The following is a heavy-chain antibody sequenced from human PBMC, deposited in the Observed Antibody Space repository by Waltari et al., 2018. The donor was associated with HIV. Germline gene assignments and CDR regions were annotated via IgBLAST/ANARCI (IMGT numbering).Heavy chain of an antibody. V-gene: IGHV1-3*01. Sequence: QVQLVQSGAEVKKPGASVKVSCKASGYTFTSYAMHWVRQAPGQRVEWMGWINDGNGNTKYSQKLQGRVTITRDTSASTAYMELSSLRSEDTAVYYCARDGYYYDSSGYSSYFDYWGQGTLVTVSS. D-gene: IGHD3-22*01. CDR1: GYTFTSYA. CDR3: ARDGYYYDSSGYSSYFDY. CDR2: INDGNGNT. J-gene: IGHJ4*02.